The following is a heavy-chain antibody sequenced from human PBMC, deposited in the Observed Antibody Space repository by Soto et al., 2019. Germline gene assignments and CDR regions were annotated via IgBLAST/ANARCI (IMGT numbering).Heavy chain of an antibody. J-gene: IGHJ5*01. CDR1: GDSISNLDYF. V-gene: IGHV4-30-4*01. D-gene: IGHD7-27*01. Sequence: ASETLSLTCSVSGDSISNLDYFWAWIRQPPGQALEYIGYIYKSATTYYNPSFESRVAISVDTSKSQFSLNVTSVTAAYIAVYFCARGRYCLTGRCFPNWFDSWGQGALVTVSS. CDR2: IYKSATT. CDR3: ARGRYCLTGRCFPNWFDS.